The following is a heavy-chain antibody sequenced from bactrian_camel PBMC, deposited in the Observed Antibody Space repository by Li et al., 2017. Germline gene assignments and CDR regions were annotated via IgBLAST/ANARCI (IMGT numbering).Heavy chain of an antibody. CDR2: LDSDGTT. CDR3: AAVYGIGARLDTEYTY. CDR1: GYKYNDYC. Sequence: HVQLVESGRGSVQVGGSLRLSCEASGYKYNDYCMGWFRQGPGKEREVVASLDSDGTTEYADSVKGRFTISQGNAENTLYLQMNSLKPEDTAIYYCAAVYGIGARLDTEYTYWGQGTQVTVS. V-gene: IGHV3S53*01. D-gene: IGHD3*01. J-gene: IGHJ4*01.